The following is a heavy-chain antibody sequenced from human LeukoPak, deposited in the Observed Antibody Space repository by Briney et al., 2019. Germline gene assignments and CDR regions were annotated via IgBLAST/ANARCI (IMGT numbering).Heavy chain of an antibody. Sequence: PGGSLRLSCAASGFTVSSNYMSWVRQAPGKGLEWVSVIYSGGSTYYAGSVKGRFTISRDNSKNTLYLQMNSLRAEDTAVYYCARDLWFGELFADVWGQGTTVTVSS. CDR2: IYSGGST. J-gene: IGHJ6*02. CDR3: ARDLWFGELFADV. CDR1: GFTVSSNY. D-gene: IGHD3-10*01. V-gene: IGHV3-66*01.